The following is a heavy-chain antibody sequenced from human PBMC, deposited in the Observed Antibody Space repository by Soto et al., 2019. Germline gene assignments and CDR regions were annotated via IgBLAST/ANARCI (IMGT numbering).Heavy chain of an antibody. Sequence: GGSLRLYCAASVFTCSSYAMSWVRQAPGKGLEWVSAISGIGGSTYYADSVKGRFTISRDNSKNTLYLQMNSLRAEDTAVYYCAKAYSSSWYDYYGMDVWGQGTTVTVSS. CDR1: VFTCSSYA. CDR2: ISGIGGST. D-gene: IGHD6-13*01. J-gene: IGHJ6*02. CDR3: AKAYSSSWYDYYGMDV. V-gene: IGHV3-23*01.